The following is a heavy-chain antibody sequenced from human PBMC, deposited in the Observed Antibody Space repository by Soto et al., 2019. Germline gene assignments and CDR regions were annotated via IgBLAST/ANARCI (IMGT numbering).Heavy chain of an antibody. CDR3: AREVGYCSSTSCPRPWGWFDP. J-gene: IGHJ5*02. CDR2: IIPIFGTA. Sequence: EASVKVSCKASGGTFSSYAISWVRQAPGQGLEWMGGIIPIFGTANYAQKFQGRVTITADESTSTAYMELSSLRSEDTAVYYCAREVGYCSSTSCPRPWGWFDPWGQGTLVTVSS. CDR1: GGTFSSYA. V-gene: IGHV1-69*13. D-gene: IGHD2-2*01.